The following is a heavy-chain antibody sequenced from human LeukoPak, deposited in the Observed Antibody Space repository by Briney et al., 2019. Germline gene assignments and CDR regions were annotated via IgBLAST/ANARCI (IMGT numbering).Heavy chain of an antibody. CDR3: ARVGSRDAFDI. Sequence: PSETLSLTCTVSGGSISSYYWSWIRQPPGKGLEWIGYTYYSGSTNYNPSLKSRITISVDTSKNQFSLKLSSVTAADTAVYYCARVGSRDAFDIWGQGTMVTVSS. V-gene: IGHV4-59*01. CDR1: GGSISSYY. CDR2: TYYSGST. J-gene: IGHJ3*02.